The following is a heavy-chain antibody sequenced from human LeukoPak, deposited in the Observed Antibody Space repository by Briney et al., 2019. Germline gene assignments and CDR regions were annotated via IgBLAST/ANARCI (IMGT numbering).Heavy chain of an antibody. D-gene: IGHD3-16*01. CDR1: GFSLSTSGVG. V-gene: IGHV2-5*01. J-gene: IGHJ2*01. CDR2: IYWYDDK. Sequence: SGPTLVKPTQTLTLTCTFSGFSLSTSGVGVGWIRQPPGKALEWLALIYWYDDKRYSPSLKSRLTITKDTSKNQVVLTMTNMDPVDTATYYCAHRRRHYDYVWGSYESPDWYFDLWGRGTGVNVSS. CDR3: AHRRRHYDYVWGSYESPDWYFDL.